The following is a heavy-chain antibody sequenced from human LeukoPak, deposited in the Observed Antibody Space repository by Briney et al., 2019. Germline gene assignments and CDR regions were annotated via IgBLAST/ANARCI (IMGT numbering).Heavy chain of an antibody. CDR2: ISACNGNT. CDR3: ARGVSGELRYFDWLSPTPKYNWFDP. D-gene: IGHD3-9*01. CDR1: GYTFTNYG. Sequence: ASVKVSCKASGYTFTNYGISWVRQAPGQGLEWMGGISACNGNTNYAQKLQGRVTMTTDTSTSTAYMELRSLRSDDTAVYYCARGVSGELRYFDWLSPTPKYNWFDPWGQGTLVAVSS. J-gene: IGHJ5*02. V-gene: IGHV1-18*01.